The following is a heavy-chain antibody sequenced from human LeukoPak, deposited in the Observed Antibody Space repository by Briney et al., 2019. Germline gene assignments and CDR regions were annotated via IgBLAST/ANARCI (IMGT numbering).Heavy chain of an antibody. CDR2: IYHSGST. D-gene: IGHD3-9*01. Sequence: SETLSLTCAVYGGSFSGYYWGWIRQPPGKGLEWIGSIYHSGSTYYNPSLKSRVTISVDTSKNQFSLKLSSVTAADTAVYYCARGLRYSIISGTYYYYYMDVWGKGTTVTVSS. V-gene: IGHV4-34*01. CDR1: GGSFSGYY. CDR3: ARGLRYSIISGTYYYYYMDV. J-gene: IGHJ6*03.